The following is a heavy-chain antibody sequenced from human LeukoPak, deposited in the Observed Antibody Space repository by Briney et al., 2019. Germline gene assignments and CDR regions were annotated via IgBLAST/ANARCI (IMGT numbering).Heavy chain of an antibody. D-gene: IGHD6-6*01. V-gene: IGHV4-39*01. CDR2: IYYSGST. Sequence: PSETLSLTCIVSGGXITSSLSYWGWIRQPPGKGLEWPGSIYYSGSTYYSPSLKSRVTISVDTSKNQFSLKLSSVTAADTAVYYCARSIATYGPTHNWFGPWGQGILVTVSS. J-gene: IGHJ5*02. CDR3: ARSIATYGPTHNWFGP. CDR1: GGXITSSLSY.